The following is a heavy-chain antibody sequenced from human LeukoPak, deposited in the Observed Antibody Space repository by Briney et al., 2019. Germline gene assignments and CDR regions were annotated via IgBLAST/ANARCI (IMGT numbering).Heavy chain of an antibody. CDR1: GYTFTSYY. J-gene: IGHJ4*02. CDR2: INPSGGST. CDR3: ARDNGGYCSGGSCYSYYFDY. V-gene: IGHV1-46*01. D-gene: IGHD2-15*01. Sequence: AASVKVSCKASGYTFTSYYMHWVRQAPGQGLEWMGIINPSGGSTSYAQKFQGRVTMTRDTSTSTVYMELSSLRSEDTAVYYCARDNGGYCSGGSCYSYYFDYWGQRTLVTVSS.